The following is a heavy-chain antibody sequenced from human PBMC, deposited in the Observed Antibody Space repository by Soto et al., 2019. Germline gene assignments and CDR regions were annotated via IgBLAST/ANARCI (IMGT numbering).Heavy chain of an antibody. CDR1: GYTFTSYD. D-gene: IGHD5-18*01. V-gene: IGHV1-8*01. CDR3: AGGISDTATTDY. CDR2: MNPNSGNT. Sequence: GASVKVSCKASGYTFTSYDINWVRQATGQGLEWMGWMNPNSGNTGYAQKFQGRVTMTRNTSISTAYMELSSLRSEDTAVYYCAGGISDTATTDYWGQGTLVTVS. J-gene: IGHJ4*02.